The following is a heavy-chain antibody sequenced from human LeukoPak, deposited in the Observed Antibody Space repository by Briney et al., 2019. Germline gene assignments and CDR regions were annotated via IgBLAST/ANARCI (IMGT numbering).Heavy chain of an antibody. CDR3: ARDATYYGSGSYSVSAVY. CDR1: GGSISSGGYY. D-gene: IGHD3-10*01. J-gene: IGHJ4*02. Sequence: SSETLSLTCTVSGGSISSGGYYWSCIQQPPGKGLECIGYIYHSGSTYYNPSLKSRVTISVDRSKNQFSLKLSSVTAADTAVYYCARDATYYGSGSYSVSAVYWGQGTLVTVSS. CDR2: IYHSGST. V-gene: IGHV4-30-2*01.